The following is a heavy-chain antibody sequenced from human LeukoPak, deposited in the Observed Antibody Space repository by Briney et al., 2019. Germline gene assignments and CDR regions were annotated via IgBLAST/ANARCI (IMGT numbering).Heavy chain of an antibody. Sequence: SETLSLTCTVSSGSISIYYWSWIRQPPGKGLEWVGYIYYSGSTSYNPSLKSRVTISVDTSKNQFSLKLSSVTAADTAVYYCARGYCGGSCHFDYWGQGTLVTVSS. D-gene: IGHD2-15*01. CDR2: IYYSGST. V-gene: IGHV4-59*08. CDR1: SGSISIYY. CDR3: ARGYCGGSCHFDY. J-gene: IGHJ4*02.